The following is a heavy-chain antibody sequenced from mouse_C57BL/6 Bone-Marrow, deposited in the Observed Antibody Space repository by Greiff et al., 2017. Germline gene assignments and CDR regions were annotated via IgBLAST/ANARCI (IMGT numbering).Heavy chain of an antibody. V-gene: IGHV5-17*01. CDR3: ASDYGGGAY. Sequence: EVMLVESGGGLVKPGGSLKLSCAASGFNFSDYGMHWVRQAPEKGLEWVAYISSGSSTIYYAATVKGRFTISRDNAKNTLFLQMTSLKSEDTAMYYCASDYGGGAYWGQGTLVTVSA. D-gene: IGHD1-1*02. CDR1: GFNFSDYG. CDR2: ISSGSSTI. J-gene: IGHJ3*01.